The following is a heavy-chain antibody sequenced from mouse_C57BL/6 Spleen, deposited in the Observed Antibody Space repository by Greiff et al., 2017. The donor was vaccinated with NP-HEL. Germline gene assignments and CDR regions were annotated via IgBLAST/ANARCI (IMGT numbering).Heavy chain of an antibody. Sequence: QVQLQQPGAELVKPGASVKLSCKASGYTFTSYWMQWVKQRPGQGLEWIGEIDPSDSYTNYNQKFKGKATLTVDKSSSTAYMQLSSLTSEDSAVYYCARRTTVSSWGYFDVWGTGTTVTVSS. J-gene: IGHJ1*03. CDR3: ARRTTVSSWGYFDV. CDR2: IDPSDSYT. CDR1: GYTFTSYW. D-gene: IGHD1-1*01. V-gene: IGHV1-50*01.